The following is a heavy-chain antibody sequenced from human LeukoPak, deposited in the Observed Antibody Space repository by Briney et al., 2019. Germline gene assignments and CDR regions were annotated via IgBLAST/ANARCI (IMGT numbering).Heavy chain of an antibody. J-gene: IGHJ4*02. D-gene: IGHD1-26*01. CDR2: IYHSGST. V-gene: IGHV4-4*02. CDR1: GGSISSSNW. Sequence: PSETLSLTCAVSGGSISSSNWWSWVRQPPGKGLEWIGEIYHSGSTNYNPSLKSRVTISVDKSKNQFSLKLSSVTAADTAVYYCARDLQGGIGGRDYWGQGTLVTVSS. CDR3: ARDLQGGIGGRDY.